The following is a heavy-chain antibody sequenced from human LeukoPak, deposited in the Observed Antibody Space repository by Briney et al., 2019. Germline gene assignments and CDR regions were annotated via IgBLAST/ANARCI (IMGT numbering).Heavy chain of an antibody. V-gene: IGHV4-39*07. Sequence: SETLSLTCTVSGGSISSSSYYWGWIRQPPGKGLEWIGSIYYSGSTYYNPSLKSRVTISVDTSKNQFSLKLSSVTAEDMAVYYLVVAAHMDVWGKGTTVTVSS. CDR3: VVAAHMDV. J-gene: IGHJ6*03. CDR1: GGSISSSSYY. CDR2: IYYSGST. D-gene: IGHD2-15*01.